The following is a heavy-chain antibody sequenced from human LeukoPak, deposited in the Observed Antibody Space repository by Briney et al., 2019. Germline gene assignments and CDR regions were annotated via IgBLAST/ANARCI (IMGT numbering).Heavy chain of an antibody. J-gene: IGHJ4*02. Sequence: SETLSLTCTVSGGSISSGGYYWSWIRQHPGKGLEWIGYIYYSGSTYYNPSLKSRVTISVDTSTTHSSPTLSSVPAPDTALYYCARVPHNPDDISTGHAFDYWGQGTLVTVSS. CDR2: IYYSGST. CDR1: GGSISSGGYY. D-gene: IGHD3-9*01. V-gene: IGHV4-31*03. CDR3: ARVPHNPDDISTGHAFDY.